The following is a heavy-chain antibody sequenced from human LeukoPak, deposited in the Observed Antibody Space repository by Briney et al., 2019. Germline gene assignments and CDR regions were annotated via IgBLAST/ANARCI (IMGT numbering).Heavy chain of an antibody. Sequence: ASVKVSCKAFGYTFTSYYMHWVRQAPGQGLEWMGIINPSGGSTSYAQKFQGRVTMTRDTSTSTVYMELSSLRSEDTAVYYCARLRSAYFYGSGSYLDYWGQGTLVTVSS. V-gene: IGHV1-46*01. CDR3: ARLRSAYFYGSGSYLDY. D-gene: IGHD3-10*01. CDR2: INPSGGST. J-gene: IGHJ4*02. CDR1: GYTFTSYY.